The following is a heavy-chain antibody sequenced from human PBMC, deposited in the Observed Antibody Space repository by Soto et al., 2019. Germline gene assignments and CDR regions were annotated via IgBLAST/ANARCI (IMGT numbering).Heavy chain of an antibody. CDR1: GYTFTTFD. CDR3: ARNKRETGDFDY. V-gene: IGHV1-8*01. Sequence: ASVKVSCKASGYTFTTFDINWMRQAPGQGLEWLGWMNADSGNTGYAQKFQGRVTLTRSTSISTAYMELNSLTSEDTAVYYCARNKRETGDFDYWGQGTLDTVSS. CDR2: MNADSGNT. D-gene: IGHD7-27*01. J-gene: IGHJ4*02.